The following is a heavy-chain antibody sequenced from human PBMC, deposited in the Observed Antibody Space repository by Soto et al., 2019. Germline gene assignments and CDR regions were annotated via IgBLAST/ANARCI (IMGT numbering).Heavy chain of an antibody. D-gene: IGHD4-17*01. CDR1: GYTFYSYD. CDR3: ARARATVTTERALGY. Sequence: SVKVSCKASGYTFYSYDITWVRQAPGQGLEWVGTTSIYNGNTNFEQNLQGRVTMTIDKSAATAYMELNSLTSDDTAVYYCARARATVTTERALGYWGQGTLVTVSS. CDR2: TSIYNGNT. V-gene: IGHV1-18*01. J-gene: IGHJ4*02.